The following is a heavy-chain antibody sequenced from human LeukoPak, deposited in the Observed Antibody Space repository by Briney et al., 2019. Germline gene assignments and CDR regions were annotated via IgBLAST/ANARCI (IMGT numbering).Heavy chain of an antibody. D-gene: IGHD6-19*01. CDR1: GFTFSSYA. Sequence: GGSLRLSCAASGFTFSSYAMHWVRQAPGKGLEWVAVISYDGSNKYYADSVKGRFTISRDNSKNTLYLQMDSLRAEDTAVYYCARDNGFYFVAGTFDYWGQGTLVTVSS. J-gene: IGHJ4*02. V-gene: IGHV3-30*04. CDR3: ARDNGFYFVAGTFDY. CDR2: ISYDGSNK.